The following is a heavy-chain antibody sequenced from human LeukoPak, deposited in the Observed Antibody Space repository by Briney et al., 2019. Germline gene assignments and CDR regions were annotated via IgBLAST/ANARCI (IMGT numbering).Heavy chain of an antibody. D-gene: IGHD4-23*01. J-gene: IGHJ4*02. CDR2: ISYDGNNI. Sequence: PGRSLRLSCAASGFSFSRYAMHWVRQPPGKGLEWVAVISYDGNNIYYADSVKGRFTISRDNSKNTLYLQMNSLRAEDTAVYYCAKAYDYGGKGPSPFDYWGQGTLVTISS. CDR1: GFSFSRYA. V-gene: IGHV3-30*04. CDR3: AKAYDYGGKGPSPFDY.